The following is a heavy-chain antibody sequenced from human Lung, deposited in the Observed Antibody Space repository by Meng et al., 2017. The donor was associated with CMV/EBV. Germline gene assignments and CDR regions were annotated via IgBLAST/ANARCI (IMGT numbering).Heavy chain of an antibody. Sequence: ESLKISCAVYGGSFSGYYWSWIRQPPGKGLEWIGEINHSGSTNYNPSLKSRVTISVDTSKNQFSLKLSSVTAADTAVYYCARGSVVVPAAIWVKRAFDIWGPWTXV. CDR3: ARGSVVVPAAIWVKRAFDI. D-gene: IGHD2-2*02. CDR1: GGSFSGYY. CDR2: INHSGST. V-gene: IGHV4-34*01. J-gene: IGHJ3*02.